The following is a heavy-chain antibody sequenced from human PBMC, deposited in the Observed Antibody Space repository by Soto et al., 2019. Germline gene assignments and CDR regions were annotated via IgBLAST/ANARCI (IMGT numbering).Heavy chain of an antibody. V-gene: IGHV4-59*08. Sequence: LRLSCAASGFTFSDYYMSWIRQAPGKGLEWIGYIYYSGSTNYNPSLKSRVTISVDTSKNQFSLKPTSVTAADTAVYYCARRYGGNFDYWGQGTLVTVSS. CDR3: ARRYGGNFDY. D-gene: IGHD1-26*01. CDR2: IYYSGST. J-gene: IGHJ4*02. CDR1: GFTFSDYY.